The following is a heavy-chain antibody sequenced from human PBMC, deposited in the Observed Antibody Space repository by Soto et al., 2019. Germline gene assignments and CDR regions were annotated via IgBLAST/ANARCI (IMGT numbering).Heavy chain of an antibody. J-gene: IGHJ3*02. V-gene: IGHV1-8*01. CDR3: ARVMITFGGVIANAFDI. D-gene: IGHD3-16*02. Sequence: SVKVSCKASGYTFTSYDINWVRQATGQGLEWMGWMNPNSGNTGYAQKFQGRVTMTRNTSISTAYMELSSLRSEDTAVYYCARVMITFGGVIANAFDIWGQGTMVTVSS. CDR2: MNPNSGNT. CDR1: GYTFTSYD.